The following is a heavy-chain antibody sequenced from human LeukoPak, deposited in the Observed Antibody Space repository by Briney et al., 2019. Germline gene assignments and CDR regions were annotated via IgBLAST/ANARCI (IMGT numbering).Heavy chain of an antibody. Sequence: SETLSLTCAVYGGSFSGYYWSWIRQPLGKGLEWIGEINHSGSTNYNPSLKSRVTISVDTSKNRFSLKLSSVTAADTAVYYCARVLLWFGPDEAFDIWGQGTMVTVSS. CDR2: INHSGST. CDR1: GGSFSGYY. D-gene: IGHD3-10*01. V-gene: IGHV4-34*01. J-gene: IGHJ3*02. CDR3: ARVLLWFGPDEAFDI.